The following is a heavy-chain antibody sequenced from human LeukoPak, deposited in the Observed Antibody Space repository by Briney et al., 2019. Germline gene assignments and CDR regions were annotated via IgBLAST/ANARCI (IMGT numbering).Heavy chain of an antibody. J-gene: IGHJ4*02. CDR3: ARDSRGLVAL. CDR2: IYYSGST. CDR1: GGSISSSSYY. Sequence: PSETLSLTCTVSGGSISSSSYYWGWIRQPPGKGLEWIGSIYYSGSTYYNPSLKSRVTISVDTSKNQFSLKLSSVTAADTAVYYCARDSRGLVALWDQGTLVTVSS. D-gene: IGHD5-12*01. V-gene: IGHV4-39*07.